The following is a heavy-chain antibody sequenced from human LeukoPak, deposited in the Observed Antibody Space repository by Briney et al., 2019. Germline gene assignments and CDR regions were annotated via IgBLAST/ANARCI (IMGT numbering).Heavy chain of an antibody. V-gene: IGHV4-39*01. J-gene: IGHJ4*02. D-gene: IGHD6-19*01. CDR2: MYYTGST. CDR3: ASIAVASYYFDY. Sequence: SETLSLNCTVSGDSISSSSYYWGWIRQPPGKGLEWIGSMYYTGSTYYNPSLKSRVTISVDTSKNQFSLKLNSVTAADTAVYYCASIAVASYYFDYWGQGTLVPVSS. CDR1: GDSISSSSYY.